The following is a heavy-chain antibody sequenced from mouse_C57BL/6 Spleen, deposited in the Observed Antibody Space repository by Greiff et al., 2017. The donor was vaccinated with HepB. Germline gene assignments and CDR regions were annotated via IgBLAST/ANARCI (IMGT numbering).Heavy chain of an antibody. V-gene: IGHV1-50*01. D-gene: IGHD1-1*01. CDR1: GYTFTSYW. CDR2: IDPSDSYT. Sequence: QVQLQQPGAELVKPGASVKLSCKASGYTFTSYWMQWVKQRPGQGLEWIGEIDPSDSYTNYNQKFKGKATLTVDTSSSTAYMQLSSLTSEDAAVYYCAKYYYGSSYIDDWGQGTTLTVSS. CDR3: AKYYYGSSYIDD. J-gene: IGHJ2*01.